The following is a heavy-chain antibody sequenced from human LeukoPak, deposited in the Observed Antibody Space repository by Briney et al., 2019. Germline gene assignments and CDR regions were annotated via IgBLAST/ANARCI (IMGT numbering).Heavy chain of an antibody. CDR3: ARDRYYGSGSYRGMDV. J-gene: IGHJ6*04. CDR1: GGSISSSNW. Sequence: SETLSLTCAVSGGSISSSNWWSWVRQPPRKGLEWIGEIYHSGSTNYNPSLKSRVTISVDKSKNQFSLKLSSVTAADTAVYYCARDRYYGSGSYRGMDVWGKGTTVTVSS. V-gene: IGHV4-4*02. CDR2: IYHSGST. D-gene: IGHD3-10*01.